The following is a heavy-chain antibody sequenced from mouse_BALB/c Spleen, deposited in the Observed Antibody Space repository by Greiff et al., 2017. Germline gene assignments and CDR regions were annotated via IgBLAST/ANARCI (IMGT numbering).Heavy chain of an antibody. CDR3: ARLDYDSEFAY. J-gene: IGHJ3*01. D-gene: IGHD2-4*01. CDR1: GYTFTSYW. Sequence: QVQLQQPGAELVKPGASVKLSCKASGYTFTSYWMHWVKQRPGQGLEWIGEINPSNGRTNYNEKFKSKATLTVDKSSSTAYMQLSSLTSEDSAVYDSARLDYDSEFAYWGQGTLVTVSA. CDR2: INPSNGRT. V-gene: IGHV1S81*02.